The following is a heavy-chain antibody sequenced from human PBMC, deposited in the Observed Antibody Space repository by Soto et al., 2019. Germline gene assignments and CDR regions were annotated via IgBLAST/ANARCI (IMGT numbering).Heavy chain of an antibody. CDR3: AREGSYKNYYYYGMDV. CDR1: GGSISSYY. J-gene: IGHJ6*02. Sequence: SETLSLTCTVSGGSISSYYWSWIRQPPGKALEWIGYIYYSGSTNYNPSLKSRVTISVDTSKNQFSLKLSSVTAADTAVYYCAREGSYKNYYYYGMDVWGQGTTVTVSS. D-gene: IGHD2-15*01. CDR2: IYYSGST. V-gene: IGHV4-59*01.